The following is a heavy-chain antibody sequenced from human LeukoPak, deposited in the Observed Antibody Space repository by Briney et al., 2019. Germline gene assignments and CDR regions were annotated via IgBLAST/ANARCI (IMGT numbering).Heavy chain of an antibody. CDR2: IIPIFGSA. Sequence: GASVKVSCKASGGTFSSYTITWVRQAPGQGLGWMGGIIPIFGSANYAQKFQGRVTITADEFTSTAYMELSSLRSEDTAVYYCARLFTPRYCSTTSCYWKGWFDPWGQGTLVTVSS. D-gene: IGHD2-2*01. V-gene: IGHV1-69*13. CDR1: GGTFSSYT. CDR3: ARLFTPRYCSTTSCYWKGWFDP. J-gene: IGHJ5*02.